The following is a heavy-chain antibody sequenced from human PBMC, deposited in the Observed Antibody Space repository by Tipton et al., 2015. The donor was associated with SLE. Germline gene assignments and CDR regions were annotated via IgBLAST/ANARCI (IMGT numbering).Heavy chain of an antibody. V-gene: IGHV3-21*03. Sequence: SLRLSCAASGFTFSSYSINWVRQAPGKGLEWVSSISSSSSYIYYADSVKGRFTISRDNAKNSLYLQMNSLRAEDTAVYYCARGGSPGIAVAGYFDYWGQGTLVTVSS. CDR3: ARGGSPGIAVAGYFDY. CDR1: GFTFSSYS. CDR2: ISSSSSYI. D-gene: IGHD6-19*01. J-gene: IGHJ4*02.